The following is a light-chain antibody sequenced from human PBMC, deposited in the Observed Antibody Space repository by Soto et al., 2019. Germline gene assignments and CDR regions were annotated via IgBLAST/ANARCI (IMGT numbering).Light chain of an antibody. Sequence: QSVLTQPPSASGTPGQRVTISCSGSSSNIGSNTVNWYQQLPGTAPKLLIYSNNQRPSGVPDRFSGSKSGTSASLAISGLQPEDEADYYCAAWDDSLNGPGVVFGGGTKVTVL. CDR3: AAWDDSLNGPGVV. J-gene: IGLJ2*01. V-gene: IGLV1-44*01. CDR1: SSNIGSNT. CDR2: SNN.